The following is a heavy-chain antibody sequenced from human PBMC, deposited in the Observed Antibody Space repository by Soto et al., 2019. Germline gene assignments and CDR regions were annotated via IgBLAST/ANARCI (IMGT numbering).Heavy chain of an antibody. J-gene: IGHJ3*02. CDR1: GGSISSSSYY. CDR2: IYYSGST. D-gene: IGHD3-3*01. V-gene: IGHV4-39*01. Sequence: SETLSLTCTVSGGSISSSSYYWGWIRQPPGKGLEWIGSIYYSGSTYYNPSLKSRVTISVDTSKNQFSLKLSSVTAADTAVYYCARPGTIFGVVISLDAFDIWGQGTMVTVSS. CDR3: ARPGTIFGVVISLDAFDI.